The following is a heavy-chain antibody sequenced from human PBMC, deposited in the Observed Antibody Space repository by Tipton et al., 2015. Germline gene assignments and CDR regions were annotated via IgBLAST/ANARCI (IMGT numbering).Heavy chain of an antibody. D-gene: IGHD6-19*01. CDR1: GDSVTSYF. V-gene: IGHV4-59*02. Sequence: TLSLTCTVSGDSVTSYFWSWLRQPPGKGLEWMGYNYHTGTTTYNPSLKSRVTMSVDTSKNQFSLNLTSVTAADTAVYFCARVLRSSGWYVFNYWGQGTLVTVSS. J-gene: IGHJ4*02. CDR2: NYHTGTT. CDR3: ARVLRSSGWYVFNY.